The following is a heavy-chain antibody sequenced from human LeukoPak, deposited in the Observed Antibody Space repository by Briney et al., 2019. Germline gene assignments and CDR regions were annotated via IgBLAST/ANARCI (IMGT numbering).Heavy chain of an antibody. D-gene: IGHD2/OR15-2a*01. CDR1: GLTFNTYA. V-gene: IGHV3-30*07. Sequence: GGSLRLSCAASGLTFNTYAMHWVRQAPGKGLEWVAVISYDGSKKFYADSVKGRFTISRDKLNDMLYLQMSSLRDDDTGVYYCTRSGRGTFFKAYFDYWGQGTLVTVSS. CDR3: TRSGRGTFFKAYFDY. CDR2: ISYDGSKK. J-gene: IGHJ4*02.